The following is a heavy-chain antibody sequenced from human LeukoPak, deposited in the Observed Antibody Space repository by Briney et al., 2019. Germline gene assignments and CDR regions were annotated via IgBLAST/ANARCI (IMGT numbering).Heavy chain of an antibody. Sequence: KSSETLSLTCTVSGGSISSYYWSWIRQPPGKGLEWIGHIYGSGSTNYNPSLKSRVTLSVDTSKNQFSLKLSSVTAADTAVYYCARNYYDSSGYYRFDYWGQGTLVTVSS. J-gene: IGHJ4*02. CDR2: IYGSGST. CDR1: GGSISSYY. CDR3: ARNYYDSSGYYRFDY. V-gene: IGHV4-59*12. D-gene: IGHD3-22*01.